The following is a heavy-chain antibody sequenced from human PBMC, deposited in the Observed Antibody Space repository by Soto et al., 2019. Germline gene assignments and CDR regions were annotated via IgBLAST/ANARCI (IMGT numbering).Heavy chain of an antibody. V-gene: IGHV1-8*01. CDR2: MNPNSGNT. D-gene: IGHD6-13*01. CDR3: ARAYSSSWYQGHWFDP. CDR1: GYTFTSYD. Sequence: QVQLVQSGAEVKKPGASVKVSCKASGYTFTSYDINWVRQATGQGLEWMGWMNPNSGNTGYAQKFQGRVTMTRNTSISTAYMELSSLRSEDTAVYSCARAYSSSWYQGHWFDPWGQGTLVTFSS. J-gene: IGHJ5*02.